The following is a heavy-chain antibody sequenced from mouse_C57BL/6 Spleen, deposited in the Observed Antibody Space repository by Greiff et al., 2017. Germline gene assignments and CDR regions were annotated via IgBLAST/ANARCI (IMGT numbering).Heavy chain of an antibody. CDR3: AIVTSYDGYSY. Sequence: QVQLKQPGAELVKPGASVKVSCKASGYTFTSYWMHWVKQRPGQGLEWIGRIHPSDSDTNYNQKFKGKATLTVDKSSSTAYMQLSSLTSEYSAVCYCAIVTSYDGYSYWGQGTLVTVSA. CDR2: IHPSDSDT. CDR1: GYTFTSYW. D-gene: IGHD2-3*01. V-gene: IGHV1-74*01. J-gene: IGHJ3*01.